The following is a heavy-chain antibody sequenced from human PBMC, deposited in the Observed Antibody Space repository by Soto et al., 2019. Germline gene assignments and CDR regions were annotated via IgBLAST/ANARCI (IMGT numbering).Heavy chain of an antibody. Sequence: QVPLVQSGAEVKNPGTSVKVSCKTSGYTFTSAGISWVRQAPGQGLEWMGWISVYKGNTKYAQKVQGRVTMTTDTSTSTAYMELRSLTSDDTAVYYCARDLDGSGSYYTDYWGQGTLVTVAA. CDR1: GYTFTSAG. J-gene: IGHJ4*02. V-gene: IGHV1-18*01. CDR3: ARDLDGSGSYYTDY. CDR2: ISVYKGNT. D-gene: IGHD3-10*01.